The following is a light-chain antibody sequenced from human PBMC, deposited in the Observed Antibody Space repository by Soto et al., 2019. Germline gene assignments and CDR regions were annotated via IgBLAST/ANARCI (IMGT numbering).Light chain of an antibody. J-gene: IGKJ1*01. V-gene: IGKV3-11*01. Sequence: EIVLTQSPATLSLSPGERATLSCRASQSVSSYLAWYQQKPGQAPRLLIFDASNRASGIPARFSGSGSGTDFTLTISSLEPEDFAVYYCQQGSNWLWTFGQGTKVEIK. CDR1: QSVSSY. CDR2: DAS. CDR3: QQGSNWLWT.